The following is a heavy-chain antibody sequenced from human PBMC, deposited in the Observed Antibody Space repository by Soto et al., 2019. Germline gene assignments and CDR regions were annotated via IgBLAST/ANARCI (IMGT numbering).Heavy chain of an antibody. Sequence: KPSETLSLTCTVSGGSISSGDYYWSWIRQPPGKGLEWIGYIYYSGSTYCNPSLKSRVTISVDTSKNQFSLKLSSVTAADTAVYYCARAPYCGSTNCGNYYYYGMDVWGQGTTVTVSS. CDR3: ARAPYCGSTNCGNYYYYGMDV. CDR2: IYYSGST. CDR1: GGSISSGDYY. V-gene: IGHV4-30-4*01. D-gene: IGHD2-2*01. J-gene: IGHJ6*02.